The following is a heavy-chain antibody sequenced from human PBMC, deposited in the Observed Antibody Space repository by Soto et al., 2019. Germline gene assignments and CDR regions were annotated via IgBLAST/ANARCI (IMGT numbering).Heavy chain of an antibody. D-gene: IGHD5-12*01. J-gene: IGHJ6*02. CDR3: ASGYREKDPYGMDV. V-gene: IGHV1-69*19. CDR2: IIPMFGIG. CDR1: GGSFSNYA. Sequence: QVQLVQSGAEVKMPGSSVRVSCKASGGSFSNYAISWVRQAPGQGLEWMGGIIPMFGIGNYAEKYLGRVTFSADESTGTSDVELSSLRSEDRAVYFCASGYREKDPYGMDVWGQGTTVTVSS.